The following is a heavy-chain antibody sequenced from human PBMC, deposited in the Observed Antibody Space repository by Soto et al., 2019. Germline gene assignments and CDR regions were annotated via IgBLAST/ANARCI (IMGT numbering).Heavy chain of an antibody. CDR1: GYTFTSYG. CDR3: ARVPLNIAARPSFDY. CDR2: ISAYTGNT. D-gene: IGHD6-6*01. V-gene: IGHV1-18*01. Sequence: QVQLVQSGAAVKKPGASVTVSCKASGYTFTSYGISWVRQAPGQGLEWMGWISAYTGNTYYAQKLQDRVTMTTDTSTSTAYMELRSLRSDDTAVYYCARVPLNIAARPSFDYWGQGTLVTVSS. J-gene: IGHJ4*02.